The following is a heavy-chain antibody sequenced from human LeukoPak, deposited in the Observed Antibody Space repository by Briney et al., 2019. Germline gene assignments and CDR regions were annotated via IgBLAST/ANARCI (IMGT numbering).Heavy chain of an antibody. CDR3: ARSCSSTSCYSDY. J-gene: IGHJ4*02. V-gene: IGHV3-21*01. Sequence: PGGSLRLSCAASGFTFSSYSMNWVRQAPGKGLEWVSSISSSSSYIYCADSVKGRFTISRDNAKNSLYLQMNSLRAEDTAVYYCARSCSSTSCYSDYWGQGTLVTVSS. CDR2: ISSSSSYI. CDR1: GFTFSSYS. D-gene: IGHD2-2*02.